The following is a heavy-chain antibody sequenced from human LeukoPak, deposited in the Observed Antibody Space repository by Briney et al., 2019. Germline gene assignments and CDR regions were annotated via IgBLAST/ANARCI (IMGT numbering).Heavy chain of an antibody. CDR1: GFTFSSYW. CDR3: ARGGKLEPTAMPT. V-gene: IGHV3-74*01. Sequence: GGSLRLSCAASGFTFSSYWMHWVRQAPGKGPVWLSRINPDGSSTTYADSVKGRFTISRDNAKNMLYLQINSLRVEDTAIYYCARGGKLEPTAMPTWGQGSLVVVSS. J-gene: IGHJ5*02. D-gene: IGHD2-2*01. CDR2: INPDGSST.